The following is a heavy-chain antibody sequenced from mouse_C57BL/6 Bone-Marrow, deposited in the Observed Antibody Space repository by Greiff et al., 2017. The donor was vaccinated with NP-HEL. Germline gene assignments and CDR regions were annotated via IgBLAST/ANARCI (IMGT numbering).Heavy chain of an antibody. J-gene: IGHJ2*01. CDR3: ARYYGSSYYIDY. D-gene: IGHD1-1*01. CDR1: GYAFSSYW. Sequence: VQLVESGAELVKPGASVKISCKASGYAFSSYWMNWVKQRPGKGLEWIGQIYPGDGDTNYNGKFKGKATLTADKSSSTAYMQLSSLTSEDAAVYFCARYYGSSYYIDYWGQGTTLTVSS. CDR2: IYPGDGDT. V-gene: IGHV1-80*01.